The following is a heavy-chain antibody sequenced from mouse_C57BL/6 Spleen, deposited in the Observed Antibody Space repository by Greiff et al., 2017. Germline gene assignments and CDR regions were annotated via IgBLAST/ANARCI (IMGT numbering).Heavy chain of an antibody. J-gene: IGHJ4*01. CDR1: GFTFSDYG. CDR3: ATTVVAPGAMDY. CDR2: ISSGSSTI. Sequence: VQLKESGGGLVKPGGSLKLSCAASGFTFSDYGMHWVRQAPEKGLEWVAYISSGSSTIYYADTVKGRFTISRDNAKNTLFLQMTSLRSEDTAMYYCATTVVAPGAMDYWGQGTSVTVSS. V-gene: IGHV5-17*01. D-gene: IGHD1-1*01.